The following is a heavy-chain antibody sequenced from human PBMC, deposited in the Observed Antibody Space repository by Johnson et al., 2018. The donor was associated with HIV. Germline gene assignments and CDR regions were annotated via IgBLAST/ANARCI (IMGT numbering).Heavy chain of an antibody. CDR1: GFTFNTYD. V-gene: IGHV3-23*04. J-gene: IGHJ3*02. CDR2: ISGSGGST. D-gene: IGHD1-26*01. Sequence: VQLVESGGGVVQPERSLSLSCAACGFTFNTYDMYWVRQAPGKGLEWVSAISGSGGSTYYPDSVKGRFTISRDNSKNTLYLQMNSLRAEDTAVYYCASLGGSYSLDIWGQGTMVTVSS. CDR3: ASLGGSYSLDI.